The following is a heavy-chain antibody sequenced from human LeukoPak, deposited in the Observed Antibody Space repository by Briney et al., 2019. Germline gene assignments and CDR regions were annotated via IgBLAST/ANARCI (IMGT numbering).Heavy chain of an antibody. V-gene: IGHV4-59*06. D-gene: IGHD4-23*01. CDR2: IYYSGST. Sequence: SETLSLTCTVSGGSISSYYWSWIRQPPGKGLEWIGYIYYSGSTYYNPSLKSRVTISVDTSKNQFSLKLSSVTAADTAVYYCARTALSYGGNSFDYWGQGTLVTVSS. J-gene: IGHJ4*02. CDR3: ARTALSYGGNSFDY. CDR1: GGSISSYY.